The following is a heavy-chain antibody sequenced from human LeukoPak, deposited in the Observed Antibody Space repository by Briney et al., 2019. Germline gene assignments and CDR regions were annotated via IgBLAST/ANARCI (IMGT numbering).Heavy chain of an antibody. CDR1: GFTFNNYW. Sequence: GGSLRLSCAASGFTFNNYWMAWVRQAPGKGLEWVANIKPDGSAKYYVDSVKGRFTISRGNSKNTLYLQMNSLRAEDAAVYYCAKDKGGQYCSSTSCYTFPYYWGQGTLVTVSS. D-gene: IGHD2-2*02. V-gene: IGHV3-7*01. CDR2: IKPDGSAK. CDR3: AKDKGGQYCSSTSCYTFPYY. J-gene: IGHJ4*02.